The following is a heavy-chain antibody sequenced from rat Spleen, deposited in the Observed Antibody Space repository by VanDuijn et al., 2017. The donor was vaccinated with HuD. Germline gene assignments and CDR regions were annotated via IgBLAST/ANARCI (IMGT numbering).Heavy chain of an antibody. CDR1: GYSITSSYK. CDR3: ARSHTMGISFDY. V-gene: IGHV3-3*01. J-gene: IGHJ2*01. Sequence: EVQPQESGPGLVKPSQSLSLTCSVTGYSITSSYKWNWIRKFPGHKLEWMGYIDNAGSTNYNPSLKSRISITRDTSKNQFFLQVNSVTTEDTAMYFCARSHTMGISFDYWGQGVMVTVSS. CDR2: IDNAGST. D-gene: IGHD1-7*01.